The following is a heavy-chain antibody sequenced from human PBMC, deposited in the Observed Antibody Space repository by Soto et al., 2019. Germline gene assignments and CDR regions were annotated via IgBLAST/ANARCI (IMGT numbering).Heavy chain of an antibody. V-gene: IGHV1-69*17. CDR1: GGTFSAYA. CDR3: ARTNPTKYYDYVWGDYRREGMDV. J-gene: IGHJ6*02. CDR2: ILPLSGIS. Sequence: GASVKVSCKASGGTFSAYAISWVRQAPGQGLEWMGGILPLSGISNYTQRFQGRVTISADKSTSTAYMELSSLRSDDTAVYYCARTNPTKYYDYVWGDYRREGMDVWGQGTTVTVSS. D-gene: IGHD3-16*02.